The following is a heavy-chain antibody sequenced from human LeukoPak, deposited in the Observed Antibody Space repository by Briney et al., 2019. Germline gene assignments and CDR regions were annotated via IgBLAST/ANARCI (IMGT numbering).Heavy chain of an antibody. CDR3: AVLHYYAMDV. D-gene: IGHD2-8*01. V-gene: IGHV3-9*01. CDR1: GFTFDDYA. Sequence: GGSLRLSCAASGFTFDDYAMHWVRQAPGKGLEWVSGISWNSGTKGYADSVKGRFTISRDNAKNSLYLQMNSLRGEDAALYYCAVLHYYAMDVWSQGTTVTVSS. J-gene: IGHJ6*02. CDR2: ISWNSGTK.